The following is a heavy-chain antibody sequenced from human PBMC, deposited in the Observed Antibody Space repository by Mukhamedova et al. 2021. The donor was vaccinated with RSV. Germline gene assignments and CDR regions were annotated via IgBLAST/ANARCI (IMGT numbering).Heavy chain of an antibody. Sequence: WVSAISGSGGSTYYADSVKGRFTISRDNSKNTLYLQMNSLRAEDTAVYYCAKCGGNSGYYYYYMDVWGKGTTVTGSS. CDR2: ISGSGGST. J-gene: IGHJ6*03. CDR3: AKCGGNSGYYYYYMDV. V-gene: IGHV3-23*01. D-gene: IGHD4-23*01.